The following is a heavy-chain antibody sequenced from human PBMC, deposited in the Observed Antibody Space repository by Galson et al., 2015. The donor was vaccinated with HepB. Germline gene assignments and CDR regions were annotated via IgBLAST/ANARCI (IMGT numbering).Heavy chain of an antibody. CDR1: GFIFSSYA. CDR3: AKDLGSGWYLFDC. CDR2: ISGSGGST. Sequence: SLRLSCAASGFIFSSYAMSWVRQAPGKGLEWVSGISGSGGSTYYADSVKGRFTISRDNSKSTLYLQMSSLRAEDTAVYYCAKDLGSGWYLFDCWGQGTLVTVSS. D-gene: IGHD6-19*01. V-gene: IGHV3-23*01. J-gene: IGHJ4*02.